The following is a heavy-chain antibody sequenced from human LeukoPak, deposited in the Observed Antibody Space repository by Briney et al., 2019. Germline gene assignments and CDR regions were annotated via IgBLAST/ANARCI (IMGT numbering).Heavy chain of an antibody. CDR1: GFTFSSYA. CDR2: ISHDGSNK. J-gene: IGHJ5*02. Sequence: GRSLRLSCAASGFTFSSYAMHWVRQAPGKGLEWVAVISHDGSNKYYADSVKGRFTISRDNSKNTLYLQMNSLRAEDTAVYYCARSSDYGGNSSPWFDPWGQGTLVTVSS. CDR3: ARSSDYGGNSSPWFDP. D-gene: IGHD4-23*01. V-gene: IGHV3-30-3*01.